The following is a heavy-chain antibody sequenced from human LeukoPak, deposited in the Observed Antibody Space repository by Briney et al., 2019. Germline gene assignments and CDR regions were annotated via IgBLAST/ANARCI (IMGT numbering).Heavy chain of an antibody. Sequence: SVKVSCKASGGTFSSYAISWVRQAPGQGLGWMGGIIPIFGTANYAQKFQGRVTITADESTSTAYMELSSLRSEDTAVYYCARDRQVVPAAINYDWFDPWGQGTLVTVSS. D-gene: IGHD2-2*02. CDR1: GGTFSSYA. V-gene: IGHV1-69*01. J-gene: IGHJ5*02. CDR3: ARDRQVVPAAINYDWFDP. CDR2: IIPIFGTA.